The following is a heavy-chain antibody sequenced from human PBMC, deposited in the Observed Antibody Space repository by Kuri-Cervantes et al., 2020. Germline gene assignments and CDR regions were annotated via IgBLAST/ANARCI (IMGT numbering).Heavy chain of an antibody. D-gene: IGHD5-12*01. V-gene: IGHV4-59*08. J-gene: IGHJ6*02. CDR3: ARDTRLRKVATKYGMDV. Sequence: SETLSLTCTVSGGSISSYYWSWIRQPPGKGLEWIGYIYYSGSTNYNPSLKSRVTISVDTSKNQFSLKLSSVTAADTAVYYCARDTRLRKVATKYGMDVWGQGTTVTVSS. CDR1: GGSISSYY. CDR2: IYYSGST.